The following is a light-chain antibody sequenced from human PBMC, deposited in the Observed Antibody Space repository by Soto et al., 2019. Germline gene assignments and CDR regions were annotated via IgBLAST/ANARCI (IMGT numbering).Light chain of an antibody. CDR2: GAS. CDR3: QQYGSSPPWT. Sequence: EIVLTQSPGTLSLSPGERATLSCRASQSVSSSYLAWYQQKPGQAPRLLIYGASSRATGIPDRFSGSGSGTGFTLTISRPEPEDFAVYYCQQYGSSPPWTFGQGTKVEIK. J-gene: IGKJ1*01. V-gene: IGKV3-20*01. CDR1: QSVSSSY.